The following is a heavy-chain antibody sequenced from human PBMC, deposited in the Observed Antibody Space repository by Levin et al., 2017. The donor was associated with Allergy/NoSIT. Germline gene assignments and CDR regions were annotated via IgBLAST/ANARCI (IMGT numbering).Heavy chain of an antibody. CDR2: MTASGSAA. CDR1: GFTFSSYA. CDR3: ARKGGDIAARPSDY. V-gene: IGHV3-23*01. Sequence: GGSLRLSCAASGFTFSSYAMSWVRQAPGKGLEWVSLMTASGSAAYYADSVKGRFTISRDNSKSTLYLQMSSLRADDTAIYFCARKGGDIAARPSDYWGQGTLVTVSS. J-gene: IGHJ4*02. D-gene: IGHD6-6*01.